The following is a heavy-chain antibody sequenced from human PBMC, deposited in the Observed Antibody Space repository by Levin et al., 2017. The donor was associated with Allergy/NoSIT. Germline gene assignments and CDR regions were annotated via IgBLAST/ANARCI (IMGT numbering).Heavy chain of an antibody. J-gene: IGHJ3*02. V-gene: IGHV3-53*01. CDR1: GFTVSSNY. D-gene: IGHD5-18*01. Sequence: GGSLRLSCAASGFTVSSNYMSWVRQAPGKGLEWVSVIYSGGSTYYADSVKGRFTISRDNSKNTLYLQMNSLRAEDTAVYYWARVQSSYEDAFDIWGQGTMVTVSS. CDR2: IYSGGST. CDR3: ARVQSSYEDAFDI.